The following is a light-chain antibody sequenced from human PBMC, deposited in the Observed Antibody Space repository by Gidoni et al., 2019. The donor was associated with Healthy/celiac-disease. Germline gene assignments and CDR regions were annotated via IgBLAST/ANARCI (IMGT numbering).Light chain of an antibody. V-gene: IGLV2-14*01. Sequence: QSALTQPASVSGSPGQSITISCTGTRSDVGGYNYVSWYQQHPGKAPKLMIYEVNNRPSGVSNRFSGSKSGNTASLTISGLQAEDEGNYFCSSHTSDNTVVFGGGTMLTVL. CDR2: EVN. CDR1: RSDVGGYNY. CDR3: SSHTSDNTVV. J-gene: IGLJ3*02.